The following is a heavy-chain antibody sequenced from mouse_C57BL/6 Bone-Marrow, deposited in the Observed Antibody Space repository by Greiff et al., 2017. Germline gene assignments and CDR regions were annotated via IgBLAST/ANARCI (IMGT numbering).Heavy chain of an antibody. J-gene: IGHJ2*01. V-gene: IGHV5-4*03. CDR1: GFTFSSYA. CDR3: ARVSYYYGSSCAYFDY. CDR2: ISDGGSYT. D-gene: IGHD1-1*01. Sequence: EVTVVESGGGLVKPGGSLKLSCAASGFTFSSYAMSWVRQTPEKRLEWVATISDGGSYTYYPDNVKGRFTISRDNAKNNLYLQMSHLKSEDTAMYYCARVSYYYGSSCAYFDYWGQGTTLTVSS.